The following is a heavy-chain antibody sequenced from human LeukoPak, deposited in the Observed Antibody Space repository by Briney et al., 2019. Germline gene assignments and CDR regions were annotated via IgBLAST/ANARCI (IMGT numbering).Heavy chain of an antibody. D-gene: IGHD6-13*01. CDR1: GGSISSSSYY. CDR2: IYYSGST. Sequence: SETLSLTCTVSGGSISSSSYYWGWIRQPPGKGLEWIGSIYYSGSTYYNPSLKSRVTISVDTSKNQFSLKLSSVTAADTAVYYCARRGIVGGYSSSRDYFDYWGQGTLVTVSS. J-gene: IGHJ4*02. V-gene: IGHV4-39*01. CDR3: ARRGIVGGYSSSRDYFDY.